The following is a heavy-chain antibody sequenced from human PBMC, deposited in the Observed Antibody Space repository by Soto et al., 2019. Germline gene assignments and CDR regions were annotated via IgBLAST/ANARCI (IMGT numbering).Heavy chain of an antibody. Sequence: EVQLVESGGDLVQPGGSLRLSCAVSGFTFSHYWMTWVRQAPGKGLEWVANIKEDGSEKYYVDSVKGRFTISRDNAENSLYIQMNSLRAEDTAVSYCARSGSEVDYWGPGTLVIVSS. CDR3: ARSGSEVDY. D-gene: IGHD3-10*01. CDR2: IKEDGSEK. J-gene: IGHJ4*02. V-gene: IGHV3-7*01. CDR1: GFTFSHYW.